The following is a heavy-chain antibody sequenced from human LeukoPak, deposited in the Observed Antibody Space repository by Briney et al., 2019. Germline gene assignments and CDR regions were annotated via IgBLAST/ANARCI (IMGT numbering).Heavy chain of an antibody. CDR1: GFTFSSYS. J-gene: IGHJ6*02. CDR2: ISSSSSTI. CDR3: AREPVPRSSGWYRYYYYYGMDV. V-gene: IGHV3-48*01. Sequence: GGSLRLSCAASGFTFSSYSMNWVRQAPGKGLEWVSYISSSSSTIYYADSVKGRFTISRDNAKNSLYLQMNSLRAEDTAVYYCAREPVPRSSGWYRYYYYYGMDVWGQGTTVTVSS. D-gene: IGHD6-19*01.